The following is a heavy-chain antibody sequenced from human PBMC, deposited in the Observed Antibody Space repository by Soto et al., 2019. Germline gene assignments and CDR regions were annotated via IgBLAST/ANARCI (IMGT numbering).Heavy chain of an antibody. J-gene: IGHJ4*02. Sequence: GGSLRLSCAASGFIFSNFAMYWVRRAPGKGLEWVSSIRQSGDRSSYADSAKGRFTTSRDNSKNTLYLQMNGLRLDDTAVYYCVTAVRTRLDNWGPGTLVTVSS. CDR1: GFIFSNFA. CDR2: IRQSGDRS. V-gene: IGHV3-23*01. D-gene: IGHD3-10*01. CDR3: VTAVRTRLDN.